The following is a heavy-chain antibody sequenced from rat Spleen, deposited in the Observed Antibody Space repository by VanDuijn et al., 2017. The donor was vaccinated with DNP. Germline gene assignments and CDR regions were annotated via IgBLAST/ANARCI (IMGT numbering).Heavy chain of an antibody. D-gene: IGHD4-3*01. Sequence: EVQLVESGGGLVQPGRSLKLSCAASGFTFSAYYMAWVRQAPAKGLEWVAYIGSPAYAPYYGDSVKGRFTISRDNAKSTLYLQMNSLGSEDMATYYCVRWNSGHFDYWGQGVMVTVSS. CDR1: GFTFSAYY. V-gene: IGHV5-22*01. CDR3: VRWNSGHFDY. CDR2: IGSPAYAP. J-gene: IGHJ2*01.